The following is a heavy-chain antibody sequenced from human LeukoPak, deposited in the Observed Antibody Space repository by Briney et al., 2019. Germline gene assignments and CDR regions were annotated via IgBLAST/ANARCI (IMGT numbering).Heavy chain of an antibody. D-gene: IGHD2-15*01. Sequence: GGSLRLSCAPSGFTFSSYWMSWVRQAPGKGLEWVANINRDGSAKNYVDSVRGRFTISRDNAKNSLYLQMNSLRAEDTALYYCAKDLAVRWDIGYYFDYWGQGTLVTVSS. CDR2: INRDGSAK. V-gene: IGHV3-7*03. CDR1: GFTFSSYW. J-gene: IGHJ4*02. CDR3: AKDLAVRWDIGYYFDY.